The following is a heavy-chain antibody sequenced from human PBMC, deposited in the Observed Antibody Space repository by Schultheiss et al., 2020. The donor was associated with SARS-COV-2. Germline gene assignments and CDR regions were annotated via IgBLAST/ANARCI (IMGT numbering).Heavy chain of an antibody. J-gene: IGHJ6*02. V-gene: IGHV4-59*12. CDR2: IYYRGST. D-gene: IGHD6-13*01. CDR3: ARDPTAGRHLHSHYYYGMDV. Sequence: SQTLSLTCAVYGGSFSGYYWSWIRQPPGKGLEWIGYIYYRGSTNYNPSLKSRVTMSVDTSKNQFSLKLSSVTAADTAVYYCARDPTAGRHLHSHYYYGMDVWGQGTTVTVSS. CDR1: GGSFSGYY.